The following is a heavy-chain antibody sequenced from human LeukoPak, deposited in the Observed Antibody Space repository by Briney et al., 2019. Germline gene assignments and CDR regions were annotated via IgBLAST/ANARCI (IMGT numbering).Heavy chain of an antibody. D-gene: IGHD5-24*01. J-gene: IGHJ4*02. CDR3: ATGVSNTRGLMATMSY. CDR1: VYTFTGYY. V-gene: IGHV1-2*02. Sequence: ASVKVSCKPSVYTFTGYYMHWVRPAPGKGLEWMGWINPNSGGTNYAQKFQGRVTMTRDTSISTAYMELSRLRSDDTAVYYCATGVSNTRGLMATMSYWGQGTLVTVSS. CDR2: INPNSGGT.